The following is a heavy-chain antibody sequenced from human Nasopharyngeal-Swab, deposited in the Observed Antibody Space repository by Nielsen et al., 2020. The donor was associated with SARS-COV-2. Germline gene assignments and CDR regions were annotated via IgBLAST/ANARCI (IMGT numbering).Heavy chain of an antibody. CDR1: GGSISSSSYY. CDR2: IYYSGST. J-gene: IGHJ4*02. CDR3: ARHRYSSSWSWYFDY. V-gene: IGHV4-39*01. Sequence: SETLSLTCTVSGGSISSSSYYWGWIRQPPGKGLEWIGSIYYSGSTYYNPSLKRRVTISVDTSKNQFSLKLSSLTAADTAVYYCARHRYSSSWSWYFDYWGQGTLVTVSS. D-gene: IGHD6-13*01.